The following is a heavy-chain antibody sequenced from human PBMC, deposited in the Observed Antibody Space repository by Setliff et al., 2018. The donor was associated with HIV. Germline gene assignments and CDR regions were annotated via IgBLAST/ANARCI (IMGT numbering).Heavy chain of an antibody. V-gene: IGHV1-8*02. Sequence: GASVKVSCKASGYTFTGYYMHWVRQAPGQGLEWMGWINPNSGNTGYAQKFQGRVTMTRNTSISTAYMELSSLRSEDTAVYYCARFPVLGGMDVWGQGTTVTVSS. CDR1: GYTFTGYY. CDR3: ARFPVLGGMDV. D-gene: IGHD1-20*01. CDR2: INPNSGNT. J-gene: IGHJ6*02.